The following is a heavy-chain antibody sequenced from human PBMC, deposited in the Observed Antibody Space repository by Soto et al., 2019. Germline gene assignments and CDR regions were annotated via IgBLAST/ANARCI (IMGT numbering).Heavy chain of an antibody. CDR3: ARAKVLRYFDWSAELNYYFDY. Sequence: PSETLSLTCTVSGGSISSGDYYWSWIRQPPGKGLEWIGYIYYSGSTYYNPSLKSRVTISVDTSKNQFSLKLSSVTAADTAAYYCARAKVLRYFDWSAELNYYFDYWGQGTLVTVSS. CDR2: IYYSGST. CDR1: GGSISSGDYY. J-gene: IGHJ4*02. V-gene: IGHV4-30-4*01. D-gene: IGHD3-9*01.